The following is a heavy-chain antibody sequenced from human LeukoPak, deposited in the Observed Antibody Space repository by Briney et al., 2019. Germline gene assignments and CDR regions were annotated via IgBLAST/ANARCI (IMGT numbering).Heavy chain of an antibody. J-gene: IGHJ4*02. Sequence: SETLSLTCTVSGGPISSSSYYWGWIRQPPGKGLEWIGSIYYSGSTYYNPSLKSRVTISVDTSKNQFSLKLSSVTAADTAVYYCARQEWEILEWLYHDYWGQGTLVTVSS. CDR3: ARQEWEILEWLYHDY. CDR1: GGPISSSSYY. D-gene: IGHD3-3*01. V-gene: IGHV4-39*01. CDR2: IYYSGST.